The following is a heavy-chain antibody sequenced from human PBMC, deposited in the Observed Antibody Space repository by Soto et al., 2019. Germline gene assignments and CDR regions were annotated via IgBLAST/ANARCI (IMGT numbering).Heavy chain of an antibody. J-gene: IGHJ6*02. CDR2: IYNTGTT. Sequence: PGGSLRLSCAASGFTVSSNYMSWVRQAPGKGLEWVSVIYNTGTTYYADSVKGRFTISRDISKNTVYLQMNSLRAEDTALYYCARDFRYYGMDVWGQGTTVTVSS. CDR3: ARDFRYYGMDV. V-gene: IGHV3-53*01. CDR1: GFTVSSNY.